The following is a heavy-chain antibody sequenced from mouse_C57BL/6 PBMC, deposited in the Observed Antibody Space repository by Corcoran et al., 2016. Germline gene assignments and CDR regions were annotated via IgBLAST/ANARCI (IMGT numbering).Heavy chain of an antibody. J-gene: IGHJ1*03. Sequence: EVRLQQSGPELVKPGASVTISCKASGYTFTDYYMNWVKQSHGKSLEWIGDINPNNGGTSYNQKFKGKATLTVDKSSSPAYMELRSLTSEDSAVYYCARLGTTVVGGYSDVWGTGTTVTVSS. CDR1: GYTFTDYY. D-gene: IGHD1-1*01. CDR3: ARLGTTVVGGYSDV. CDR2: INPNNGGT. V-gene: IGHV1-26*01.